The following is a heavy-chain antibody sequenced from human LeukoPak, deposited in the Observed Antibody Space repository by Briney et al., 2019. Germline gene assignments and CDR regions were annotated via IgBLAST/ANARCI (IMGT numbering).Heavy chain of an antibody. CDR3: ARVAYSSGWRRGDY. D-gene: IGHD6-19*01. Sequence: GGSLRLSCAASGFTFSSYAMSWVRQAPGKGLEWVSAISGSGGSTYYADSVKGRFTISRDNAKNSLYLQMNSLRAEDTAVYYCARVAYSSGWRRGDYWGQGTLVTVSS. J-gene: IGHJ4*02. CDR2: ISGSGGST. CDR1: GFTFSSYA. V-gene: IGHV3-23*01.